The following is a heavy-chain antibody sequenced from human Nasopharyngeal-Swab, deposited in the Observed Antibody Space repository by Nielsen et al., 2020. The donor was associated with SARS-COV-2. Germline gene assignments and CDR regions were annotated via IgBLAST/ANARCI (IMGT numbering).Heavy chain of an antibody. Sequence: ASVKVSCKASGYTFTGYYMHWVRQAPGQGLEWMGRINPNGGGTNYAQKFQGRVTMTRDTSISTAYMELSRLRSDDTAVYYCAREEIFGVVIMGGGVDYWGQGTLVTVSS. CDR3: AREEIFGVVIMGGGVDY. V-gene: IGHV1-2*06. D-gene: IGHD3-3*01. J-gene: IGHJ4*02. CDR2: INPNGGGT. CDR1: GYTFTGYY.